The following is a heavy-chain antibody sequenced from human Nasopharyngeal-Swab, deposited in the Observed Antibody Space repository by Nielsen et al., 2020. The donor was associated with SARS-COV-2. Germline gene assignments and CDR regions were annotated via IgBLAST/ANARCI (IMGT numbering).Heavy chain of an antibody. V-gene: IGHV5-51*01. CDR2: IHPGDSET. D-gene: IGHD6-6*01. J-gene: IGHJ4*02. Sequence: GEPLKISCKGSGYSFSSYWIGWVRQMHGKGLEWMGIIHPGDSETRYSPSFQGQVTISADKSLNTAYLQWRSLKASDTAMYYCARRNQMAARPFDSWGQGTLVTVSS. CDR3: ARRNQMAARPFDS. CDR1: GYSFSSYW.